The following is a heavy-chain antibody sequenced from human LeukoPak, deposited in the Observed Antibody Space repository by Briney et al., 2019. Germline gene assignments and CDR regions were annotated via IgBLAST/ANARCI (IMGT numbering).Heavy chain of an antibody. Sequence: GGSLRLSCAASGFIFSSYWMHWVRQVPGKGLVWVSRVYTDGTTTDFAGSVKGRFTVSRDNAKNTLYLQMDSLRAEDTAMYYCARSVVSTYWYFDLWGRGTLVTVSS. V-gene: IGHV3-74*01. CDR2: VYTDGTTT. D-gene: IGHD4-23*01. CDR3: ARSVVSTYWYFDL. CDR1: GFIFSSYW. J-gene: IGHJ2*01.